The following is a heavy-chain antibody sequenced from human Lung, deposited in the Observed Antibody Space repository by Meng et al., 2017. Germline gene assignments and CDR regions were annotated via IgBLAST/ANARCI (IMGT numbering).Heavy chain of an antibody. J-gene: IGHJ4*02. CDR1: DYTFTGYG. CDR3: ARGTPGRSYSDF. V-gene: IGHV1-18*04. D-gene: IGHD3-10*01. CDR2: LGAHDGDR. Sequence: QVHPVQSGAEVKKPVASVKVSCKSSDYTFTGYGVSWVRQAPGQGLEWMAWLGAHDGDRSHAPRFQGRVTVTADRLTATSFMELRNLRYDDTAVYYCARGTPGRSYSDFWGQGTLVTVSS.